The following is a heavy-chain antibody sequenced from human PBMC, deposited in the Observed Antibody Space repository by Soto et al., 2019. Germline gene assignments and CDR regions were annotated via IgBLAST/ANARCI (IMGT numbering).Heavy chain of an antibody. D-gene: IGHD3-10*01. CDR2: IYYSGST. CDR3: ARGRVGGFDH. Sequence: SGTLSLTCTVSGGSISSYCWSWIRQPPGKGLEWIGYIYYSGSTNYNPSLKSRVTISIDTSKSQFSLNLSSVTAADTAVYYCARGRVGGFDHWGQGTQVTVSS. V-gene: IGHV4-59*01. J-gene: IGHJ4*02. CDR1: GGSISSYC.